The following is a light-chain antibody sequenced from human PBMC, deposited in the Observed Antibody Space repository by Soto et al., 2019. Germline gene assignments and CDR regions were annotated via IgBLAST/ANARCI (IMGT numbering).Light chain of an antibody. CDR1: SSDIGSYNR. J-gene: IGLJ3*02. CDR3: TSYSDCNTPVV. V-gene: IGLV2-18*02. Sequence: QSVLTQPPSVSGSPGQSVTISCTGTSSDIGSYNRDSWYQQTPGTAPKLMIYEVSNRPSGVSDRFSGSKSGNTASLTISGLQAEDDDAYYCTSYSDCNTPVVFGGGTKVTVL. CDR2: EVS.